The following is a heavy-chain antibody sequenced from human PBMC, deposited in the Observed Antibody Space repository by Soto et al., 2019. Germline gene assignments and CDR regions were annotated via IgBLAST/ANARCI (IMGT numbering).Heavy chain of an antibody. V-gene: IGHV4-4*02. CDR2: IYHSGST. D-gene: IGHD2-21*01. Sequence: SETLSLTCAVSGGSVSSGNWWSWVRQPPGKGLEWIGEIYHSGSTNYNPSLKSRVTISVDKSKNQFSLTLTSVTAADTAVYYCARDRRTVVYGMDLWGQGTTVTV. CDR1: GGSVSSGNW. CDR3: ARDRRTVVYGMDL. J-gene: IGHJ6*02.